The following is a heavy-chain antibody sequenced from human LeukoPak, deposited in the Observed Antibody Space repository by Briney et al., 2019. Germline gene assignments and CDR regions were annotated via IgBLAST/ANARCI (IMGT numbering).Heavy chain of an antibody. CDR1: GFTFSSFG. V-gene: IGHV3-30*18. CDR2: ISSDGTNK. CDR3: AKDQAAFGDYDFDY. D-gene: IGHD4-17*01. J-gene: IGHJ4*02. Sequence: GGSLRLSCAASGFTFSSFGMHWVRQAPGKGLDWVAVISSDGTNKHYADSVKGRFTISRDNSKNTLSLQMNGLRPEDTAVYFCAKDQAAFGDYDFDYWGQGTLVTVSP.